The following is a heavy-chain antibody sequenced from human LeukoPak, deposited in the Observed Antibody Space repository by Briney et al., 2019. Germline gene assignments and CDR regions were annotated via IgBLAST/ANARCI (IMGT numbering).Heavy chain of an antibody. V-gene: IGHV6-1*01. J-gene: IGHJ6*02. Sequence: QTLLRTCAMCGVNVSSKSAAWNWIRQYPSRGLEWLGRTYYRSKWYNDYAVSVKSRITINPDTSRNQFSLQLNSVTPEDTAVYYCARASEGWYYYGMDVWGQGTTVTVSS. CDR2: TYYRSKWYN. CDR3: ARASEGWYYYGMDV. CDR1: GVNVSSKSAA. D-gene: IGHD6-19*01.